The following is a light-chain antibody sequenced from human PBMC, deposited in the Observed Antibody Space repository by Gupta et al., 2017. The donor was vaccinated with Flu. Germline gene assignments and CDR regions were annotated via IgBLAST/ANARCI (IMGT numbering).Light chain of an antibody. CDR3: RQTYSSSPRT. J-gene: IGKJ4*01. V-gene: IGKV1-39*01. CDR2: AAS. Sequence: SSLSASVGDRVIITCRASQSISSYLHWYKQKPGKAPKLLIYAASICQSRVPSRYRGSGCGKYLSLTSSSLQLEDFAPYFFRQTYSSSPRTFGGGTRVEIK. CDR1: QSISSY.